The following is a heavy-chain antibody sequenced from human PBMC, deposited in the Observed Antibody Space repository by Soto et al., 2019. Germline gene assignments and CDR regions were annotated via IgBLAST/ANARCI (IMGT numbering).Heavy chain of an antibody. CDR2: ISGSGGST. V-gene: IGHV3-23*01. D-gene: IGHD2-15*01. CDR3: AKDRDLVVVVVAAAFDI. CDR1: GFTFSSYA. J-gene: IGHJ3*02. Sequence: EVQLLESGGGLVQPGGSLRLSCAASGFTFSSYAMSWVRQAPGKGLEWVSAISGSGGSTYYADSVKGRFTISRDNYKNTLYLQMNSLRAEDTAVYYCAKDRDLVVVVVAAAFDIWGQGTMVTVSS.